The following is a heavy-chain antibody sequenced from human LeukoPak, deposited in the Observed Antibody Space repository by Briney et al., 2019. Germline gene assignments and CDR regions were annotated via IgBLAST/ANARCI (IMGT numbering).Heavy chain of an antibody. V-gene: IGHV3-53*01. D-gene: IGHD2-2*01. CDR3: AKEGDCSTTSCLTGGLDV. J-gene: IGHJ6*04. CDR1: GFIFISNY. Sequence: GGSLRLSCAASGFIFISNYMSWVRQAPGKGLEWVSVIYTGGSTYYSDSVKGRFTISRDNSKNKVYLQMSSLRAEDTAVYYCAKEGDCSTTSCLTGGLDVWGKGTTVTVSS. CDR2: IYTGGST.